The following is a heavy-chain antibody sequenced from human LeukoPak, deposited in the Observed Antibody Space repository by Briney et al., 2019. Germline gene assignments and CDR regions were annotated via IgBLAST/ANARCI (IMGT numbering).Heavy chain of an antibody. CDR2: VHHSGST. Sequence: SETLSLTCAVSGYSISSGYYWGWIRQPPGKGLEWIGSVHHSGSTYYNPSLKSRVTISVDTSKNQFSLKLSSVTAADTALYYCARVGEYSSSPGFDPWGQGTLVTVSS. D-gene: IGHD6-13*01. CDR1: GYSISSGYY. J-gene: IGHJ5*02. CDR3: ARVGEYSSSPGFDP. V-gene: IGHV4-38-2*01.